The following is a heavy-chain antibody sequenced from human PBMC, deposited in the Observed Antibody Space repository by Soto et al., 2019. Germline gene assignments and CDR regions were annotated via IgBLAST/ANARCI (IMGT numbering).Heavy chain of an antibody. V-gene: IGHV4-34*01. CDR2: INHSGST. Sequence: SETLSLTCAVYGGSFSGYYWSWIRQPPGKGLEWIGEINHSGSTNYNPSLKSRATISVDTSKNQFSLKLSSVTAADTAVYYCARAPNWGLFDYWGQGTLVTVSS. CDR3: ARAPNWGLFDY. CDR1: GGSFSGYY. J-gene: IGHJ4*02. D-gene: IGHD3-16*01.